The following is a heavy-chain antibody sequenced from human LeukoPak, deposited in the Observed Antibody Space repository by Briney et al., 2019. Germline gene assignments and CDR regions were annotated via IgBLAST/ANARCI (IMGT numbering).Heavy chain of an antibody. CDR1: GFTFSSYS. CDR2: ISSSSSYI. Sequence: GGSLRLSCAASGFTFSSYSMNWVRQAPGKGLEWVSSISSSSSYIYYADSVKGRFTISRDNAKNPLYLQMNSLRAEDTAVYYCAREDLYYYDSSGYYNPLLWGQGTLVTVSS. V-gene: IGHV3-21*01. D-gene: IGHD3-22*01. J-gene: IGHJ4*02. CDR3: AREDLYYYDSSGYYNPLL.